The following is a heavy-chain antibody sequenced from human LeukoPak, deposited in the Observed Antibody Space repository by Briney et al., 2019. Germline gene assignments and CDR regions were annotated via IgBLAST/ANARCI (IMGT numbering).Heavy chain of an antibody. J-gene: IGHJ3*02. CDR2: ISNSGVST. Sequence: GGSLRLSCSASGFTFSNYAMSWVRQAPGKGLEWVSAISNSGVSTYYADSVKGRFTISRDNSENTLYLQMNSLRAEDTAVYYCARERTDAFDIWGQGTVVTVSS. CDR1: GFTFSNYA. V-gene: IGHV3-23*01. CDR3: ARERTDAFDI.